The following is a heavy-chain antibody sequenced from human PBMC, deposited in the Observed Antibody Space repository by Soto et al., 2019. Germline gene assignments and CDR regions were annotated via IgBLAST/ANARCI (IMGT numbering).Heavy chain of an antibody. J-gene: IGHJ3*02. CDR1: GGTFSSYA. D-gene: IGHD4-17*01. V-gene: IGHV1-69*13. CDR3: ARGRGRLRTAFDI. Sequence: SVKVSCKASGGTFSSYAISWVRQAPAQGLEWMGGIIPIFGTANYAQKFQGRVTITADESTSTAYMELSSLRSEDTAVYYCARGRGRLRTAFDIWGQGTMVTVSS. CDR2: IIPIFGTA.